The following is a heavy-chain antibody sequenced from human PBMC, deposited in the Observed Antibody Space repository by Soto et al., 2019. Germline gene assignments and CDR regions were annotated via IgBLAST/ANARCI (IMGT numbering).Heavy chain of an antibody. Sequence: SETLSLTCTVAGASINSPYYWGWVRQPPRKGLEWIGTIYYNDNTYYSPSLRSRVTMSVDTSKNQFSLKLTSVTAADTAIYYCARQGFGELHGLVDVWGQGTTVTVSS. J-gene: IGHJ6*02. CDR1: GASINSPYY. V-gene: IGHV4-39*01. CDR2: IYYNDNT. D-gene: IGHD3-10*01. CDR3: ARQGFGELHGLVDV.